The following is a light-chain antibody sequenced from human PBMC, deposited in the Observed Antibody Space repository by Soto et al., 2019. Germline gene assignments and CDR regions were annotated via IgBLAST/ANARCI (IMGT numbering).Light chain of an antibody. V-gene: IGLV2-23*01. CDR1: SSDVGNYNL. Sequence: QSALTQPASVSGSPGQSITISCTGSSSDVGNYNLVSWYQQHPGKAPKLMIYEDTKWPSGVSNRFSGSKSCNTAYLTISGLQAEDEADYYCWSYAVGRTYVFGTGTKVTVL. CDR2: EDT. CDR3: WSYAVGRTYV. J-gene: IGLJ1*01.